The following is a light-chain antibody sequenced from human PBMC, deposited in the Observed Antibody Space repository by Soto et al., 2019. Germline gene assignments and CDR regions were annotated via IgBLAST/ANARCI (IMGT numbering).Light chain of an antibody. CDR2: GAS. V-gene: IGKV3-20*01. CDR3: QQHGNSPFT. CDR1: QSISSSS. Sequence: EVVLTQSPGTLSLSPGERATLPCRASQSISSSSLAWYQQIPGQAPRLLIYGASNRAPGIPDRFSGSGSGTDFTLTISRLEPEDFAVYYCQQHGNSPFTFGPGTKVDIK. J-gene: IGKJ3*01.